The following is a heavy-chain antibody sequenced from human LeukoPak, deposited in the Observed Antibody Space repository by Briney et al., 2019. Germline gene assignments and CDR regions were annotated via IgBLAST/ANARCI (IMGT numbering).Heavy chain of an antibody. D-gene: IGHD5-12*01. CDR2: IIPIFGTA. V-gene: IGHV1-69*01. CDR1: GGTFSRYA. J-gene: IGHJ4*02. CDR3: ARAYSGYDFFDY. Sequence: GSSVKVSCKASGGTFSRYAISWVRQAPGQGLEWMGGIIPIFGTANHAQKFQGRVTITADESTSTAYMEVSSLRSEDTAVYYCARAYSGYDFFDYWGQGILVTVSS.